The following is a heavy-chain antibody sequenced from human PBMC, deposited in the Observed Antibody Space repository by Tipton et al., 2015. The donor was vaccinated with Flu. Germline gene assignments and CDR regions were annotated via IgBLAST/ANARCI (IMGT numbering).Heavy chain of an antibody. Sequence: QLVQSGAEVKKPGASVKVSCKASGYTFTSYGISWVRQAPGQGLEWMGWISAYNGNTNYAQRLQGRVTMTTDTSTSTVYMELRSLRSDDTAVYYCARGSGSGWSKVRGRFWYFDYWGQGTLVTVSS. D-gene: IGHD6-19*01. V-gene: IGHV1-18*04. CDR1: GYTFTSYG. CDR3: ARGSGSGWSKVRGRFWYFDY. CDR2: ISAYNGNT. J-gene: IGHJ4*02.